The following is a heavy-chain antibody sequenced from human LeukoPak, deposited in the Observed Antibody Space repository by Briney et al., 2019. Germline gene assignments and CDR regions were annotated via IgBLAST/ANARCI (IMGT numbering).Heavy chain of an antibody. Sequence: ASVKVSCKASGDSLTKYYIHWVRQAPGQGLEWMGIINPSDGSTTYTQKFQGRVTMTTDTSTSTVNMELSSLRSEDTAVYYCAPSVPSGGSYYFDYWGQGTLVTVSS. CDR1: GDSLTKYY. J-gene: IGHJ4*02. D-gene: IGHD2-15*01. CDR3: APSVPSGGSYYFDY. CDR2: INPSDGST. V-gene: IGHV1-46*01.